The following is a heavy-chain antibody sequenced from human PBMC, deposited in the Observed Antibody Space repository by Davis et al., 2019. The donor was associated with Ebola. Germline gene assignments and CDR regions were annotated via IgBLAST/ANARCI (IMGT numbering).Heavy chain of an antibody. CDR2: INHSGST. Sequence: SETLSLTCAVSGGSISSGGYYWSWIRQPPGKGLEWIGEINHSGSTNYNPSLKSRVTISVDTSKNQFSLKLSSVTAADTAVYYCARRIMITFGGVIVHHDAFDIWGQGTMVTVSS. J-gene: IGHJ3*02. V-gene: IGHV4-34*01. CDR3: ARRIMITFGGVIVHHDAFDI. CDR1: GGSISSGGYY. D-gene: IGHD3-16*02.